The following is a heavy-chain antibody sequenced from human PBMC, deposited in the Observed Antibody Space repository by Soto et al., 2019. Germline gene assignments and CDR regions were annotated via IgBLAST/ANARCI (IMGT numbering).Heavy chain of an antibody. D-gene: IGHD3-3*01. CDR1: GYTFSDYY. V-gene: IGHV3-11*01. CDR3: ATHYDLWTSYLSPVEY. Sequence: QVQLVESGGDLVKPGGSLRLSCAASGYTFSDYYLSWIRQAPGKGLEWISYIDTNNTKIYYADSVRGRFTISRDNGKNPLFLAMTNPRVEETAVYFCATHYDLWTSYLSPVEYWGRGTLVTVSS. J-gene: IGHJ4*02. CDR2: IDTNNTKI.